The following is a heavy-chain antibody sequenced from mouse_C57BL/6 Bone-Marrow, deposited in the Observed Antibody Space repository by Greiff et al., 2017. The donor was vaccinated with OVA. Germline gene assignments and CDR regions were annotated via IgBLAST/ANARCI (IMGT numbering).Heavy chain of an antibody. CDR2: INPGSGGT. D-gene: IGHD1-1*02. J-gene: IGHJ2*01. CDR1: GYAFTNNW. V-gene: IGHV1-54*01. Sequence: VQVKQSGAELVRPGPSVKVSCKASGYAFTNNWIGWVKQRPGRGLEGMGVINPGSGGTNYNEKFKGKATLTAAKSSSTAYMQLSSLTSEDSAVYFCARNTMAYYFDYWGQGTTLTVSS. CDR3: ARNTMAYYFDY.